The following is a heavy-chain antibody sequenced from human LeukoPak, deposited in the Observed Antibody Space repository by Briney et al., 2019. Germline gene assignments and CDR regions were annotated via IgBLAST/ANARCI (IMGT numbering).Heavy chain of an antibody. D-gene: IGHD4-17*01. CDR2: IHFSGST. V-gene: IGHV4-59*08. J-gene: IGHJ3*02. Sequence: SEILSLTCVVSGDYISGYYWSWIRQPPGKGLEWIGYIHFSGSTKYNPSHRGRVDISVDTSTNQFSLRLTSVTAADTALYFCARHIYGDSVAFDIWGQGTLVTVSS. CDR3: ARHIYGDSVAFDI. CDR1: GDYISGYY.